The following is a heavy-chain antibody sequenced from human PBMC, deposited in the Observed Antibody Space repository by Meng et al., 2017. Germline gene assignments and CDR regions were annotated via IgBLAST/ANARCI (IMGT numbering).Heavy chain of an antibody. J-gene: IGHJ5*02. CDR1: GGTFSSES. CDR2: IIPILGPA. Sequence: GGGGEGGGGGGKGPRKDSGGTFSSESVSWVRQAPGQGLELMGGIIPILGPANYAQKFQGRVTITADESTSTAYMELSSLRSEDTAVYYCAREIAAAYCGGDCYLWGQGTLVTVSS. D-gene: IGHD2-21*02. V-gene: IGHV1-69*01. CDR3: AREIAAAYCGGDCYL.